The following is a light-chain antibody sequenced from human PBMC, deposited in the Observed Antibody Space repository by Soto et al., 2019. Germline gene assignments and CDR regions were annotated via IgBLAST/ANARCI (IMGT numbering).Light chain of an antibody. J-gene: IGKJ1*01. CDR2: KAS. V-gene: IGKV1-5*03. CDR1: QTISSW. Sequence: DIQMTQSPSTLAGSVAYRFTITCLASQTISSWLAWYQQKPGKAPKLLIYKASTLKSGVPSRFSGSGSGTEFTLTISSLQPDDFATYYCQHYNSYSEAFGQGTKVDIK. CDR3: QHYNSYSEA.